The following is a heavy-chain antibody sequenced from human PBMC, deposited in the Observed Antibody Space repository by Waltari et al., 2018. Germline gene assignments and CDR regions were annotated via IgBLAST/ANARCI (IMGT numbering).Heavy chain of an antibody. CDR1: GFAVSDNY. V-gene: IGHV3-53*01. D-gene: IGHD3-16*01. J-gene: IGHJ4*02. CDR2: IYSGVSA. Sequence: EVQVVESGGGLIQPGGSLSLSCAASGFAVSDNYMAWVRQAPGKGLEWVAVIYSGVSAYYADAVKGRFTISRDSSENTFYLQMSSLRVEDTAVYYCARGPPISAKWELCWFDYWGQGTLVTVSS. CDR3: ARGPPISAKWELCWFDY.